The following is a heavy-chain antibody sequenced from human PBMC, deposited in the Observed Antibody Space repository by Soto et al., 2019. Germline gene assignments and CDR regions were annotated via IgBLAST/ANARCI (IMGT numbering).Heavy chain of an antibody. CDR2: ITGGGDST. V-gene: IGHV3-23*01. Sequence: EVQLLESGGGLVQPGGSLRLSCAASGFTFSSYAMNWVRQAPGKGLEWVSGITGGGDSTFYADSVKGRFTISRVQSKNTVYLQMISLRAEDTGVDYCVKKLSGTTTSGGCWYLDLWGRGTLVTVSS. CDR3: VKKLSGTTTSGGCWYLDL. D-gene: IGHD2-15*01. J-gene: IGHJ2*01. CDR1: GFTFSSYA.